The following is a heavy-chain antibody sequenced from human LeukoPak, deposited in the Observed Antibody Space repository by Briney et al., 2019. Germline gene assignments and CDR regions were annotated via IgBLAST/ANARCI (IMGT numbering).Heavy chain of an antibody. CDR3: ARDLFSFYYDSSGYCDY. J-gene: IGHJ4*02. CDR1: GFNFWDYY. V-gene: IGHV3-11*01. CDR2: FSSCGHNI. D-gene: IGHD3-22*01. Sequence: GGSLRLSCVAPGFNFWDYYMTWFRQAPGKGLEWLSSFSSCGHNILYTDSVKHRFTVSRHNHKKTVFLQMNSLRAEDTAVYYCARDLFSFYYDSSGYCDYWGPGTRVTVSS.